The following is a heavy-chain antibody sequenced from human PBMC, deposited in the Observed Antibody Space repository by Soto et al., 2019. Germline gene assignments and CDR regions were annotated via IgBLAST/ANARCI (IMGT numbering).Heavy chain of an antibody. CDR3: ARVRSGYRITMVRGVQYNWFDP. D-gene: IGHD3-10*01. Sequence: SETLSLTCAVYGGSFSGYYWSWIRQPPGKGLEWIGEINHSGSTNYNPSLKSRVTISVDTSKNQFSLKLSSVTAADTAVYYCARVRSGYRITMVRGVQYNWFDPWGQGTLVTVSS. CDR1: GGSFSGYY. CDR2: INHSGST. J-gene: IGHJ5*02. V-gene: IGHV4-34*01.